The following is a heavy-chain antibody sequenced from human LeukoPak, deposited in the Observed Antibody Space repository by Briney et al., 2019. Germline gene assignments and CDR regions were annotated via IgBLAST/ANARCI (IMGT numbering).Heavy chain of an antibody. CDR3: AGEGYDILTGYSYYYYGMDV. V-gene: IGHV3-30-3*01. D-gene: IGHD3-9*01. CDR1: GLTFSSYA. CDR2: ISYDGSNK. J-gene: IGHJ6*04. Sequence: GRSLRLSCAASGLTFSSYAMHWVRQAPGKGLEWVAVISYDGSNKYYADSVKGRFTISRDNSKNTLYLQMNSLRAEDTAVYYCAGEGYDILTGYSYYYYGMDVWGKGTTVTVSS.